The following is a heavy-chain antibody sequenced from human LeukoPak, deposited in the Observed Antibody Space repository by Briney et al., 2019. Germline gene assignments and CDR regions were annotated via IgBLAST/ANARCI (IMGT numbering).Heavy chain of an antibody. CDR1: GFTFSSYG. J-gene: IGHJ4*02. V-gene: IGHV3-30*18. CDR3: AKARGEWAVVGPFDY. D-gene: IGHD3-10*01. Sequence: GGSLRLSCAASGFTFSSYGIHWVRQAPGKGLEWVATVSYNGDSKYFGDSVKGRFTISRDNSKKTVNLQMTSLRPEDTAVYYCAKARGEWAVVGPFDYWGQGTLVTVPS. CDR2: VSYNGDSK.